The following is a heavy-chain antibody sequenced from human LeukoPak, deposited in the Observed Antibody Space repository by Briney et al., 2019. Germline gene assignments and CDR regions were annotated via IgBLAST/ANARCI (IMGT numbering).Heavy chain of an antibody. V-gene: IGHV4-39*07. D-gene: IGHD3-10*01. Sequence: SETLSLTCTVSGGSISSSSYYWGWIRQPPGKGLEWIGSIYYSGSTYYNPSLKSRVTISVDTSKNQFSLKLSSVTAADTAVYYCARVGFGYYYGSGSYFDYWGQGTLVTVSS. CDR2: IYYSGST. J-gene: IGHJ4*02. CDR3: ARVGFGYYYGSGSYFDY. CDR1: GGSISSSSYY.